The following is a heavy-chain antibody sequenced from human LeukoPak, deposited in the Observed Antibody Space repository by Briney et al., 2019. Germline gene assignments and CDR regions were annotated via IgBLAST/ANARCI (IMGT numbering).Heavy chain of an antibody. CDR1: GFTFGSCA. D-gene: IGHD5-24*01. CDR2: ISGSGINT. V-gene: IGHV3-23*01. J-gene: IGHJ4*02. CDR3: TKDRIGYNKAGDY. Sequence: GGSLRLSCAASGFTFGSCAMNWVRQAPGKGLEWVSTISGSGINTYYADSVKGRFTISRDNSKNTVYLEMNSLRAEDTALYYCTKDRIGYNKAGDYWGQGTLVTVSS.